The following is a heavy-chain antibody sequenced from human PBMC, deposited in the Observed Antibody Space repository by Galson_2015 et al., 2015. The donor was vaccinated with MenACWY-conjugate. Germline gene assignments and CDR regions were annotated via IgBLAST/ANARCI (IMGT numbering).Heavy chain of an antibody. D-gene: IGHD6-13*01. J-gene: IGHJ6*02. Sequence: SLRLSCAASGFTFSSYRMNWVRQAPGKGLEWVSSISSSSYIYYADSVKGRFTISRDNAKNSLYLQMNSLRAEDTAVYYCARDPSSPPYYYYGMDVWGRGTTVTVSS. CDR1: GFTFSSYR. CDR3: ARDPSSPPYYYYGMDV. CDR2: ISSSSYI. V-gene: IGHV3-21*01.